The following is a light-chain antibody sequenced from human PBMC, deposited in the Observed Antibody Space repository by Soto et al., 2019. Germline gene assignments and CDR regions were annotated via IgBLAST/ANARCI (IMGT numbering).Light chain of an antibody. CDR3: PMYGSPCWA. J-gene: IGKJ4*02. CDR1: QSVINSY. CDR2: GAY. V-gene: IGKV3-20*01. Sequence: EVVLTQSPGTLSLSSGERATLSCRASQSVINSYLAWYQQKPGQAPRLLLYGAYNRATGIPDRFSGSGSGRDFTLTGSRLESEGVEVYDFPMYGSPCWAFGRGTKVDIK.